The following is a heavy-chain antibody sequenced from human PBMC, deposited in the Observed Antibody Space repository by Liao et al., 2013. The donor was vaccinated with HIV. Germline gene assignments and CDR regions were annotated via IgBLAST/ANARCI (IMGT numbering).Heavy chain of an antibody. V-gene: IGHV4-61*02. CDR2: IYTSGST. J-gene: IGHJ4*02. CDR1: GGSISSGSYY. CDR3: ARGLDQAGDFWSGYWVFDY. Sequence: QVQLQESGPGLVKPSQTLSLTCTVSGGSISSGSYYWSWIRQPAGKGLEWIGRIYTSGSTKYNPSLKSRVTMSVDTSENQFSLKLSSVTAADTAVYYCARGLDQAGDFWSGYWVFDYWGQGTLVTVSS. D-gene: IGHD3-3*01.